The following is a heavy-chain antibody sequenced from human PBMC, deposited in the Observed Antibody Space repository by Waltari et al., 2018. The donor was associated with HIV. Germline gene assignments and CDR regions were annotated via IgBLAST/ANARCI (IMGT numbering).Heavy chain of an antibody. D-gene: IGHD3-22*01. CDR1: GYTFTNYW. J-gene: IGHJ3*02. CDR3: ARLFYYDTTGYINNAFDI. CDR2: IYPFDSDT. V-gene: IGHV5-51*03. Sequence: EVQLVQSAAEVRKSGASLKISCKASGYTFTNYWIAWVRQMSGEGPEWLGVIYPFDSDTGYNPSFESQITISADKSLATAYLEWSNLNASDAAIYYCARLFYYDTTGYINNAFDIWGQGTVVTVS.